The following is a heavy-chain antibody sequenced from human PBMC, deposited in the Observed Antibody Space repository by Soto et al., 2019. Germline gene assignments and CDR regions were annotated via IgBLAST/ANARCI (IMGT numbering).Heavy chain of an antibody. Sequence: QVQLVQSGAEVKKPGSSVKVSCKASGGTFSSYTISWVRQAPGQGLEWMGRIIPILGIANYAQKFQGRVTITAXXSXSXXYMELSSLRSEDTAVYYCARDHNEIAAAANDAFDIWGQGTMVTVSS. CDR3: ARDHNEIAAAANDAFDI. V-gene: IGHV1-69*08. CDR1: GGTFSSYT. CDR2: IIPILGIA. J-gene: IGHJ3*02. D-gene: IGHD6-13*01.